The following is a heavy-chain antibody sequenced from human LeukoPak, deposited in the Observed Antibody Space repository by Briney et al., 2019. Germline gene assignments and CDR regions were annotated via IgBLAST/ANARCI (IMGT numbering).Heavy chain of an antibody. CDR1: GFTFSSYS. CDR3: ARGSPPFRGGSNWFDP. Sequence: GGSLRLSCAASGFTFSSYSMNWVRQAPGKGLEWVSSISSSSTYIYYADSVKGRFTVSRDNAKNSLYLQMNSLRAEDTAVYFCARGSPPFRGGSNWFDPWGQGTLVTVSS. J-gene: IGHJ5*02. CDR2: ISSSSTYI. D-gene: IGHD3-16*01. V-gene: IGHV3-21*01.